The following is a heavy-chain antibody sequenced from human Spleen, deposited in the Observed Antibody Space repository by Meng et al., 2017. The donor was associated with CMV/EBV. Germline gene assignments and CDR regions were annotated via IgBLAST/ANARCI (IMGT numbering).Heavy chain of an antibody. CDR3: ATEMRLRN. CDR2: INWNSGNI. CDR1: GFTFDNYG. D-gene: IGHD4-17*01. J-gene: IGHJ4*02. V-gene: IGHV3-20*04. Sequence: GGSLRLSCAASGFTFDNYGMSWVRQAPGKGLEWVSGINWNSGNIDYVDSVKGRFTISRDNARNSLYLQMNSLRAEDTAVYYCATEMRLRNWGQGTLVTVSS.